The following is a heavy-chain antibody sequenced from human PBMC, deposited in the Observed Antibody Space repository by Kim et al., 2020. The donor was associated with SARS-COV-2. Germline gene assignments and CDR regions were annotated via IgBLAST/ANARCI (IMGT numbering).Heavy chain of an antibody. CDR2: INHSGST. V-gene: IGHV4-34*01. CDR1: GGSFSGYY. CDR3: ARGPFYGSGRHGPLEV. D-gene: IGHD3-10*01. J-gene: IGHJ3*01. Sequence: SETLSLTCAVYGGSFSGYYWSWIRQPPGKGLEWIGEINHSGSTNYNPSLKSRGTISVDTSKNQFSLKLSSGTAADTAVYYCARGPFYGSGRHGPLEVWG.